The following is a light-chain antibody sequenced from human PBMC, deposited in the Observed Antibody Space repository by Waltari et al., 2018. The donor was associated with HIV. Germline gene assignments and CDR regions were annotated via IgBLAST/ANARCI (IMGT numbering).Light chain of an antibody. CDR1: QSISSY. J-gene: IGKJ3*01. V-gene: IGKV1-39*01. Sequence: DIQMTQSPSSLSASVGDRVTITCRASQSISSYLNWYQQKPGKAPKLLIYAASSLQSGVPSRFSGSGSGTDFTLTISSLQPEDFATYYCQQSYNTPFTFGPGTTVDIK. CDR2: AAS. CDR3: QQSYNTPFT.